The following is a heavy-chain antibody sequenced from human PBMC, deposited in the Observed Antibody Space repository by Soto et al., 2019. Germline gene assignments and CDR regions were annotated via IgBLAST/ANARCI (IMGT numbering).Heavy chain of an antibody. CDR2: ISGDGVTT. D-gene: IGHD3-9*01. Sequence: EVQLVESGGDLVQRGGSLRLSCAASGFPFSSYWMHWVRHTPGKGLDWVARISGDGVTTYYADSVTGRCTVSRDNATNTLSLQISGLRAEDTAVYYCAREYYGLLTGYYTDYWGQGTLVSVSS. CDR1: GFPFSSYW. V-gene: IGHV3-74*01. J-gene: IGHJ4*02. CDR3: AREYYGLLTGYYTDY.